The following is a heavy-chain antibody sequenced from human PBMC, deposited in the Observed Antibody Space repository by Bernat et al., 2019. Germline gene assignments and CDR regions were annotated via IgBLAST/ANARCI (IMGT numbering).Heavy chain of an antibody. CDR2: VNNHNGQT. J-gene: IGHJ6*02. Sequence: QVQLVQSGAEVKKPGASVKVSCKASGYSFISHAIYWVRQAPGQRLEWMGWVNNHNGQTTYSQKFQGRVTITRDTSANTVYMELSSLRSEDTAVYYCAVEDYYDRTSFGMDVWGQGATVTVSS. CDR1: GYSFISHA. D-gene: IGHD3-22*01. V-gene: IGHV1-3*04. CDR3: AVEDYYDRTSFGMDV.